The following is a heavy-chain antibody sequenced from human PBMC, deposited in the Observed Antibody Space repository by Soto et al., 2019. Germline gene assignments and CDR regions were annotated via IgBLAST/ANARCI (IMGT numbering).Heavy chain of an antibody. D-gene: IGHD2-2*02. CDR1: GGSISSYY. J-gene: IGHJ6*02. V-gene: IGHV4-4*07. Sequence: QVQLQESGPGLVKPSETLSLTCTVSGGSISSYYWSWIRQPAGKGLEWIGRIYTSGSTNYNPSLKSRVTMSVDTSKNQFSLKLSSVTAADTAVYYCARASGVPAAISRRINYYYYGMDVWGQGTTVTVSS. CDR2: IYTSGST. CDR3: ARASGVPAAISRRINYYYYGMDV.